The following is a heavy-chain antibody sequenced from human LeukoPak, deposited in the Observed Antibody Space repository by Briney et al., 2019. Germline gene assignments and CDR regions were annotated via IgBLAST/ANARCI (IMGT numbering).Heavy chain of an antibody. CDR3: ARNGLEQDYYYMDV. Sequence: GGSLRLSCAASGFTFSSYVMHWVRQAPGKGLEYVSAISSNGGSTYYAKSVKGRFTISRDNSKNTLYLQMGSLRAEDMAVYYCARNGLEQDYYYMDVWGKGTTVTVSS. CDR2: ISSNGGST. J-gene: IGHJ6*03. CDR1: GFTFSSYV. V-gene: IGHV3-64*01. D-gene: IGHD1/OR15-1a*01.